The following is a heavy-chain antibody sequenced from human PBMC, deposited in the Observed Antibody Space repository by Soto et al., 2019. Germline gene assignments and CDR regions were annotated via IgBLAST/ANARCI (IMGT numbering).Heavy chain of an antibody. D-gene: IGHD2-15*01. J-gene: IGHJ4*02. Sequence: GGSLRLSCAASGFTFSNAWMSWVRQAPGKGLEWVGRIKSKTDGGTTDYAAPVKGRFTISRDDSKNTLYLQMNSLKTEDTAVYYCTTTPRLGSVAATNVGLDYWGQGTLVTVSS. CDR1: GFTFSNAW. V-gene: IGHV3-15*01. CDR2: IKSKTDGGTT. CDR3: TTTPRLGSVAATNVGLDY.